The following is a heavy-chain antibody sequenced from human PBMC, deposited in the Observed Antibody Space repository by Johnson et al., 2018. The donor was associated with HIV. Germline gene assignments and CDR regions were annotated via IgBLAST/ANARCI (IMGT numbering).Heavy chain of an antibody. CDR2: ISWDGVGT. V-gene: IGHV3-43*01. CDR1: GFIFDDYT. CDR3: AKAESNYGRAFDI. J-gene: IGHJ3*02. D-gene: IGHD5-24*01. Sequence: QLVESGGAVVQPGGSLRLSCAASGFIFDDYTMHLVRQAPGKGLEWVSLISWDGVGTYYADSVKGRFTVSRDNRKNSLYLQMNSLRTEDTALYYCAKAESNYGRAFDIWGQGTMVTVSS.